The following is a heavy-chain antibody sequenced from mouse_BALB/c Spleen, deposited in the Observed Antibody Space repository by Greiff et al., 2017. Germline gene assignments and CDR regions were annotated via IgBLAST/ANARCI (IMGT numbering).Heavy chain of an antibody. CDR2: ISTDSSST. CDR1: GFTFSSFG. D-gene: IGHD1-1*01. J-gene: IGHJ2*01. CDR3: ARSYYGSSFDY. Sequence: EVKLVESGGGLVQPGGSLKLSCAASGFTFSSFGMHWVRQAPEKGLEWVAYISTDSSSTYYTDTVKGRFTISIDNPKNTLFMQMTSLRSEDTAMYYCARSYYGSSFDYWGQGTTLTVSS. V-gene: IGHV5-17*02.